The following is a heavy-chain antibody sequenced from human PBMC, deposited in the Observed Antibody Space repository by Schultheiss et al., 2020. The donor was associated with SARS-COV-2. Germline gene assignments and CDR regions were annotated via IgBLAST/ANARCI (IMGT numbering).Heavy chain of an antibody. V-gene: IGHV3-74*01. D-gene: IGHD3-3*01. CDR2: INWNGGSI. CDR1: GFTFSSYW. Sequence: GGSLRLSCAASGFTFSSYWMHWVRQAPGKGLVWVSGINWNGGSIGYADSVKGRFTISRDNSKNTLYLQMNSLRAEDTAVYYCAKGRLEWLWRNWFDPWGQGTLVTVSS. J-gene: IGHJ5*02. CDR3: AKGRLEWLWRNWFDP.